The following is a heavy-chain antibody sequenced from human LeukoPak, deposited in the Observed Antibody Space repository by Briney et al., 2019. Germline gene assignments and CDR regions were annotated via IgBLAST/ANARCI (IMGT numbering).Heavy chain of an antibody. CDR3: ARRERVIFGELGGYWFDP. CDR2: IYPGDSDT. D-gene: IGHD3-3*01. CDR1: GYSFTSYW. V-gene: IGHV5-51*01. Sequence: GESLKISCKGSGYSFTSYWIGWVRQMPGKGLEWMGIIYPGDSDTRYSPSFQGQVTISADKSISTAYLQWSSLKASDTAMYYCARRERVIFGELGGYWFDPWGQGTLVTVSS. J-gene: IGHJ5*02.